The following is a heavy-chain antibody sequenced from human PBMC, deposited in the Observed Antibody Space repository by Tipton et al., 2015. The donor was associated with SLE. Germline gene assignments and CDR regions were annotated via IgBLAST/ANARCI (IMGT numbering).Heavy chain of an antibody. CDR2: IYYSGST. J-gene: IGHJ4*02. V-gene: IGHV4-59*01. CDR3: ARAPGQLWPWDY. CDR1: GGSISSYY. D-gene: IGHD5-18*01. Sequence: LRLSCTVSGGSISSYYWSWIRQPPGKGLEWIGYIYYSGSTNYNPSLKSRVTISVDTSKNQLSLQLSSVTTADTAVYYCARAPGQLWPWDYWGQGTLVTVSS.